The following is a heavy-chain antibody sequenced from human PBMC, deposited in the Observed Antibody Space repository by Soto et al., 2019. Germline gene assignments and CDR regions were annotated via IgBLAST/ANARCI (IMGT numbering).Heavy chain of an antibody. Sequence: SETLSLTCTVSGGSISSYYWSWIRQPPGKGLEWIGYIYYSGSTNYNPSLKSRVTISVDTSKNQFSLKLSSVTAADTAVYYCAGVDGGSGSPPFDYWGQGTLVTVSS. V-gene: IGHV4-59*01. CDR3: AGVDGGSGSPPFDY. D-gene: IGHD3-10*01. CDR2: IYYSGST. CDR1: GGSISSYY. J-gene: IGHJ4*02.